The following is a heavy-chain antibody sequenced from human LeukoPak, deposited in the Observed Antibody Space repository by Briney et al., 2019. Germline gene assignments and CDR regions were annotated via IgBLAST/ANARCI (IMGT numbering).Heavy chain of an antibody. CDR3: ASQGVRGAFDI. V-gene: IGHV4-61*01. CDR2: IYYSGST. Sequence: TSETLSLTCTVSGGSVSSGSYYWSWIRQPPGKGLEWIGYIYYSGSTNYNPSLKSRVTISVDTSKNQFSLKLSSVTAADTAVYYCASQGVRGAFDIWGQGTMVTVSS. CDR1: GGSVSSGSYY. J-gene: IGHJ3*02. D-gene: IGHD3-10*01.